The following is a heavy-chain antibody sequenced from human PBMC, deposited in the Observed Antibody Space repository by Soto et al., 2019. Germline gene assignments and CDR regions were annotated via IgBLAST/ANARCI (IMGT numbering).Heavy chain of an antibody. CDR2: ISYDGSSK. V-gene: IGHV3-30*18. D-gene: IGHD2-15*01. CDR1: GFTFSNYA. Sequence: SLRLSCAASGFTFSNYAMHWVRQAPGKGLEWVTVISYDGSSKYYAASVKGRFTVSRDNSKDTVYLQMNSLRAEDTAVYFCAKDPAFRYYYYGIDVWGQGTTVTVSS. J-gene: IGHJ6*02. CDR3: AKDPAFRYYYYGIDV.